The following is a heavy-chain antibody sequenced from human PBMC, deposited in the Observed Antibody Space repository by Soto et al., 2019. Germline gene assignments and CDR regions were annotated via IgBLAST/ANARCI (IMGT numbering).Heavy chain of an antibody. CDR3: ASLFSCFAVAGSTATYS. CDR2: IYYSGST. J-gene: IGHJ5*01. V-gene: IGHV4-39*01. Sequence: PSETLSLTCTASGRSISSSSVYWGWIRQPPGKGLEWIGSIYYSGSTYYNPSLKSRVTISVDTSKNQFSLKLISVTAADTAVYYCASLFSCFAVAGSTATYSWAQGTVVTVSS. CDR1: GRSISSSSVY. D-gene: IGHD6-19*01.